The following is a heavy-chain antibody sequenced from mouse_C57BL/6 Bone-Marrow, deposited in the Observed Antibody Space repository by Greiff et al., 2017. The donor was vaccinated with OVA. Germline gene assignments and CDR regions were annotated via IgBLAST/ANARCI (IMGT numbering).Heavy chain of an antibody. Sequence: EVKLMESGGGLVKPGGSLKLSCAASGFPFSSSAMSWVRQTPEKRLEWVATISDGGSYTYYPDNVKGRFTISRDNAKNNLYLQMSHLKSEDTAMYYCARELVFDYWGQGTTLTVSS. CDR1: GFPFSSSA. J-gene: IGHJ2*01. CDR2: ISDGGSYT. V-gene: IGHV5-4*01. CDR3: ARELVFDY.